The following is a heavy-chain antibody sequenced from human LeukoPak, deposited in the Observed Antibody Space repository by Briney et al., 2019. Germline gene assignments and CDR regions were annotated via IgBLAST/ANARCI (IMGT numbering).Heavy chain of an antibody. CDR1: GGSISSGGYY. Sequence: SQTLSLTCTVSGGSISSGGYYWSWIRQHPGKGLEWIGYIYYSGSAYYNPSLKSRVAISVDTSKSQFSLKLSSVTAADTTVYYCARAGFWSGYDPYGMDVWGQGTTVTVSS. D-gene: IGHD3-3*01. V-gene: IGHV4-31*03. J-gene: IGHJ6*02. CDR3: ARAGFWSGYDPYGMDV. CDR2: IYYSGSA.